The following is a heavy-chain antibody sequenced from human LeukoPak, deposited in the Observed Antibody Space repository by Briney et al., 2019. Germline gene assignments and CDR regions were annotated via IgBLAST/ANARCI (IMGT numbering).Heavy chain of an antibody. J-gene: IGHJ4*02. CDR3: AKGREGYYYDSSGYYPSDY. V-gene: IGHV3-23*01. D-gene: IGHD3-22*01. CDR2: IRGSGGST. Sequence: GGSLRLPCAASGFTFSSYAMSWVRQAPGKGLEWVSAIRGSGGSTYYADSVKGRFTISRDNSKNTLYLQMNSLRAEDTAVYYCAKGREGYYYDSSGYYPSDYWGQGTLVTVSS. CDR1: GFTFSSYA.